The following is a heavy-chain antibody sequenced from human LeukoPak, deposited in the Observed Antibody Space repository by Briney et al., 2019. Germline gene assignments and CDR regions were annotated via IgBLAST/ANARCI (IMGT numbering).Heavy chain of an antibody. CDR1: GYSISSGYY. CDR3: ARAKSSSWAHYFDY. CDR2: IYHSGST. Sequence: SETLSLTCAVSGYSISSGYYWGWIRQPPGKGLEWIGTIYHSGSTYYNPSLKSQVTISVDTSKNQFSLKLSSVTAADTAVYYCARAKSSSWAHYFDYWGQGTLVTVSS. D-gene: IGHD6-13*01. V-gene: IGHV4-38-2*01. J-gene: IGHJ4*02.